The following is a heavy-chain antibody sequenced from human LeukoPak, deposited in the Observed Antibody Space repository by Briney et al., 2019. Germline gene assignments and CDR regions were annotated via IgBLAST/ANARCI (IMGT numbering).Heavy chain of an antibody. CDR2: INTYTGTP. V-gene: IGHV7-4-1*02. CDR1: GYTLTSYA. CDR3: ARVIAVAGAIGWFDP. J-gene: IGHJ5*02. D-gene: IGHD6-19*01. Sequence: ASVKVSCKASGYTLTSYAMSWVRQAPGQGLEWMGWINTYTGTPTYAQGFTGRFVFSLDTSVSTAYLQISTLKAEDTAVYYCARVIAVAGAIGWFDPWGQGTLVTVSS.